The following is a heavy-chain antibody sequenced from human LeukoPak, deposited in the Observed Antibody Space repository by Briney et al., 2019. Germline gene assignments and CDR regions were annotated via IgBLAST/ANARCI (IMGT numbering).Heavy chain of an antibody. CDR2: IDSSGSA. D-gene: IGHD4-23*01. CDR3: ARGNPNWFDP. Sequence: SSQTLSLTCTVSGVSISSGGYYWGWLRQPPGKGLEWVGSIDSSGSAYYNPSLKSRVTISVDTSRNQFSLKLSSVTAADTAVYYCARGNPNWFDPWGQGTLVTVSS. V-gene: IGHV4-39*01. CDR1: GVSISSGGYY. J-gene: IGHJ5*02.